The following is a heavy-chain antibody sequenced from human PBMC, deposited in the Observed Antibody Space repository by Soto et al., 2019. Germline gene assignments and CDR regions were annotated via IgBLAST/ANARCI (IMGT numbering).Heavy chain of an antibody. CDR2: ISGDGSRT. CDR3: ARGLSGYYGMDV. CDR1: GFTFSSYW. V-gene: IGHV3-74*01. D-gene: IGHD1-26*01. Sequence: EVQVVESGGDSVQPGGSLRLSCSTSGFTFSSYWMHWVSHAPGKGLVWVSRISGDGSRTYYADSVQGRFTISRDNAKITLYLQMSSLRAEDTAVYYSARGLSGYYGMDVWGQGTTVSVFS. J-gene: IGHJ6*02.